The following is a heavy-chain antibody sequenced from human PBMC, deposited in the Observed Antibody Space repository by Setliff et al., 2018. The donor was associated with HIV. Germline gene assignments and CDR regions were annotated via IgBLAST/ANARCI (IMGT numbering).Heavy chain of an antibody. Sequence: ASVKVSCKASGYTFSSYGVNWVRQAPGQGLEWMGWISADNGNTKYAQKFQGRVTITTDTSTRTVYMELRSLTSDDTAVYYCARDRWELLRRPEYSQHWGQGALVTVSS. CDR1: GYTFSSYG. CDR2: ISADNGNT. CDR3: ARDRWELLRRPEYSQH. V-gene: IGHV1-18*01. J-gene: IGHJ1*01. D-gene: IGHD1-26*01.